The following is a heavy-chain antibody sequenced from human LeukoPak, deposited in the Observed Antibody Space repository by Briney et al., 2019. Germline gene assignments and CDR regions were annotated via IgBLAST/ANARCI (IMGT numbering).Heavy chain of an antibody. CDR2: ISAYNGNT. V-gene: IGHV1-18*01. CDR3: AREVSGGSGSSSNYYYYYMDV. J-gene: IGHJ6*03. CDR1: GYTFTSYG. Sequence: ASVKVSCEASGYTFTSYGISSVRQAPGQGLEWMGWISAYNGNTNYAQKLQGRVTMTTDTSTSTAYMELRSLRSDDTAVYYCAREVSGGSGSSSNYYYYYMDVWGKGTTVTVSS. D-gene: IGHD3-10*01.